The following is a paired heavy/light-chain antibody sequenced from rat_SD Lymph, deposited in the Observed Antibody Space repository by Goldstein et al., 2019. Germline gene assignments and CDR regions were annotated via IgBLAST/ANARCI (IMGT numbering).Light chain of an antibody. CDR2: AAS. J-gene: IGKJ1*01. Sequence: DIQMTQSPASLSASLGETVSIECLASEGISNDLAWYQQKSGKSPQLLIYAASRLQDGVPSRFSGSGSGRDYSFSISNVESEDIASYYCLQYDNLWTFGGGTKLELK. CDR1: EGISND. CDR3: LQYDNLWT. V-gene: IGKV12S8*01.
Heavy chain of an antibody. Sequence: EVQLVETGGGLVQPGRSLKLSCVASGFTFSSYWMYWIRQAPGKGLEWVSSINTDGGSTYYPDSVKGRFTISRDNAENTVYLQMNSLRSEDTATYYCARGKPYYFDYWGQGVMVTVSS. CDR2: INTDGGST. J-gene: IGHJ2*01. CDR3: ARGKPYYFDY. V-gene: IGHV5-58*01. CDR1: GFTFSSYW.